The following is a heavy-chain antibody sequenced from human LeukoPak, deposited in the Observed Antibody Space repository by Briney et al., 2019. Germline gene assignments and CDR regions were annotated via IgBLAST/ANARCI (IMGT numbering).Heavy chain of an antibody. D-gene: IGHD6-13*01. Sequence: PGGSLRLSCAASGFTFSSYSMNWVRQAPGKGLEWVSYISSSSSTIYCADSVKGRFTISRDNAKNSLYLQMNSLRAEDTAVYYCARGLQDSSSWSKPYNWFDPWGQGTLVTVSS. J-gene: IGHJ5*02. CDR1: GFTFSSYS. CDR2: ISSSSSTI. CDR3: ARGLQDSSSWSKPYNWFDP. V-gene: IGHV3-48*01.